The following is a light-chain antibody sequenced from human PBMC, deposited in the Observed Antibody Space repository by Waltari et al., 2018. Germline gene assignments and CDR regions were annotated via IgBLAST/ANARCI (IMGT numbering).Light chain of an antibody. CDR1: QNISSY. Sequence: DIQMTQSPSSLSASVGDRVTITCRASQNISSYLNWYQQKPGIAPNVLIYAASTLQGGVPSRFSGSGSGTDFTLTISRLQPEDFATYYCQQSYNTPYTFGQVTKLEIK. CDR3: QQSYNTPYT. V-gene: IGKV1-39*01. CDR2: AAS. J-gene: IGKJ2*01.